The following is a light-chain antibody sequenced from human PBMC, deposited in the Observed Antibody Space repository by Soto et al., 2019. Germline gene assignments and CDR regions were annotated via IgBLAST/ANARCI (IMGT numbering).Light chain of an antibody. CDR1: SSDVGDYNY. CDR3: SSYTSSSTLEV. V-gene: IGLV2-14*01. CDR2: EVS. Sequence: QYVVTQPASVSGSPGQSITISCTGTSSDVGDYNYVSWYQQHPGKAPKLMIYEVSNRPSGVSNRFSGSKSGNTASLTISGLQAEDEADYYCSSYTSSSTLEVFGTGTKVTVL. J-gene: IGLJ1*01.